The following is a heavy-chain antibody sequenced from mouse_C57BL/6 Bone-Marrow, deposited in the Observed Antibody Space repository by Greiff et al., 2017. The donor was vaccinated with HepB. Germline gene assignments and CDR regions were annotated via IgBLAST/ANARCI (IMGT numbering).Heavy chain of an antibody. J-gene: IGHJ2*01. CDR3: GRGDY. Sequence: EVKLVESGGGLVQPGGSRKLSCAASGFTFSSFGMHWVRQAPEKGLEWVAFISNGGNSIYYADTLKGRFTVTRDNPRNTLFLQMTSLRSEDTAIYYCGRGDYWGRGTTITVSS. CDR1: GFTFSSFG. CDR2: ISNGGNSI. V-gene: IGHV5-17*02.